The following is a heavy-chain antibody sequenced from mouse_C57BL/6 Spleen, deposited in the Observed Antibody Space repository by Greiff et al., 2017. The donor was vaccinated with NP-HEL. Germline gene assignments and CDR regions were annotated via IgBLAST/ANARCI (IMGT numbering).Heavy chain of an antibody. Sequence: QVQLQQSGAELARPGASVKMSCKASGYTFTSYTMHWVKQRPGQGLEWIGYINPSSGYTKYNQKFKDKATLTADKSSSTAYMQLSSLTSEDSAVYYCARGVLRSEYYAMDYWGQGTSVTVSS. CDR1: GYTFTSYT. V-gene: IGHV1-4*01. CDR2: INPSSGYT. J-gene: IGHJ4*01. CDR3: ARGVLRSEYYAMDY. D-gene: IGHD1-1*01.